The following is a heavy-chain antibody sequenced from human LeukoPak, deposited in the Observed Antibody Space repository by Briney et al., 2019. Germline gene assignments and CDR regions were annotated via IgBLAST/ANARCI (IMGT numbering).Heavy chain of an antibody. J-gene: IGHJ4*02. CDR3: ARDISARYDY. V-gene: IGHV4-38-2*02. D-gene: IGHD1-14*01. Sequence: SETLSLTCTVSNYSISSGYYWGWFRQPPGKGLEWIGSMHHSGSTYQTPSLKSRVTMSVDTSKDQFSLRLSSVTAADTAVYYCARDISARYDYWGQGALVTVSS. CDR2: MHHSGST. CDR1: NYSISSGYY.